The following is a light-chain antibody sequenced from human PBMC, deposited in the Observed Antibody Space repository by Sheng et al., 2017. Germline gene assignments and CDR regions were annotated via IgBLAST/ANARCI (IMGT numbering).Light chain of an antibody. CDR2: RDS. J-gene: IGLJ2*01. V-gene: IGLV3-1*01. CDR1: KLGDKY. Sequence: SYELTQPPSVSVSPGQTASITCSGHKLGDKYACWYQQKPGESPAVVIYRDSQRPSGIPERFSGSNSGNTATLTISGTQPMDEADYYCQAWDSSTVVFGGGTKLTVL. CDR3: QAWDSSTVV.